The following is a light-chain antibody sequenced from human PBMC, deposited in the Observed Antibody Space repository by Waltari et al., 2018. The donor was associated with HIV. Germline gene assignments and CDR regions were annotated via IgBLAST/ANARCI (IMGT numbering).Light chain of an antibody. V-gene: IGLV3-25*03. J-gene: IGLJ2*01. Sequence: DLTQPPSVSVPPGQTATITRTGDALTKQYGYWYQKKACQAPVLLINKDSERLSGIPERFSGASSGTSLTLTINGVRAEDEAEYYCQSADSSGVDFVVFGGGTKLTVL. CDR2: KDS. CDR1: ALTKQY. CDR3: QSADSSGVDFVV.